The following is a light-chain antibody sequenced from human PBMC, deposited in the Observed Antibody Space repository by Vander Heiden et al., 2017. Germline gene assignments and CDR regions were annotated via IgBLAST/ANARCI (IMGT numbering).Light chain of an antibody. V-gene: IGKV3-11*01. J-gene: IGKJ4*01. Sequence: EIVLTQSPATVSFSPGESATLPCRASQSVSSYLAWYQQKPGQAPRLLIYDASNRATGIPARFSGSGSGTDFTLTISSLEPEDFAVYYCQQRSNWLTFGGGTKVEIK. CDR1: QSVSSY. CDR3: QQRSNWLT. CDR2: DAS.